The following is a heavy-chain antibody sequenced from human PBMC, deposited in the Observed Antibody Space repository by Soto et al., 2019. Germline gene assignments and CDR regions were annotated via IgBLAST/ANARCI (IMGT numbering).Heavy chain of an antibody. CDR3: ARPGYYDSSGYKRGNAFDI. CDR1: GYTFTSYG. CDR2: ISAYNGNT. Sequence: QVQLVQSGAEVKKPGASVKVSCKASGYTFTSYGIIWVRQAPGQGLEWMGWISAYNGNTNYAQKLQGRVTMTTDTSTNTGYMELRSLRSDDTAVYYCARPGYYDSSGYKRGNAFDIWGQGTMVTVSS. J-gene: IGHJ3*02. V-gene: IGHV1-18*01. D-gene: IGHD3-22*01.